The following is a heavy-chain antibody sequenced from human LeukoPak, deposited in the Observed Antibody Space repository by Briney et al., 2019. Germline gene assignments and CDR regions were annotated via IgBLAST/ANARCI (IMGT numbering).Heavy chain of an antibody. CDR2: IYTSGST. CDR3: ARDRETGTTDYFDY. CDR1: GGSISSYY. Sequence: ETLSLTCTVSGGSISSYYWSWIRQPAGKGLEWIGRIYTSGSTNYNPSLKSRVPMSVDTSKNQFSLKLSSVTAADTAVYYCARDRETGTTDYFDYWGQGTLVTVSS. V-gene: IGHV4-4*07. J-gene: IGHJ4*02. D-gene: IGHD1-1*01.